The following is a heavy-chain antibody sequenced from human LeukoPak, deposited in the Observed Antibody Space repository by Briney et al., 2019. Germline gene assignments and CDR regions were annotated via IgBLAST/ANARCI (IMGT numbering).Heavy chain of an antibody. CDR2: LYPGDSDT. CDR3: ARRQVGPTSYYFDS. Sequence: GESLKISCKGSGYSFNTYWIGWVRQLPGKGLEWMGILYPGDSDTTYSPSFQGQATFSADKSINTAYLQWSTLKASDTAIYYCARRQVGPTSYYFDSWGQGTLVTVSS. J-gene: IGHJ4*02. V-gene: IGHV5-51*01. D-gene: IGHD1-26*01. CDR1: GYSFNTYW.